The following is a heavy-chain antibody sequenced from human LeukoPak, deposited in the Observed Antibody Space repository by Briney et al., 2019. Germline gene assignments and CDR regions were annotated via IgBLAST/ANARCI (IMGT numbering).Heavy chain of an antibody. CDR1: GYTSTSYG. V-gene: IGHV1-18*01. CDR3: ARDHYYTSGSPSFDY. D-gene: IGHD3-10*01. J-gene: IGHJ4*02. CDR2: ISAYNGNT. Sequence: ASVKVSCKASGYTSTSYGISWVRQAPGQGLEWMGWISAYNGNTNYAQKLQGRVTMTTDTSTSTAYMELRSLRSDDTAVYYCARDHYYTSGSPSFDYWGQGTLVTVSS.